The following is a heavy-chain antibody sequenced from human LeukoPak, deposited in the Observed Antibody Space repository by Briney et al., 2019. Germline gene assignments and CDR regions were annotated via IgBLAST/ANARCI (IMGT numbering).Heavy chain of an antibody. D-gene: IGHD6-6*01. Sequence: PGGSLRLSCAASGFTFAGYAMTWGRRAPGKGLEWVSLISGSGGSTYYADVVNARFTISRDNSKHALSLRMNSLRAADTPVYYCAHWRSSGPFDYWGQGTLVTVSS. CDR1: GFTFAGYA. CDR3: AHWRSSGPFDY. J-gene: IGHJ4*02. CDR2: ISGSGGST. V-gene: IGHV3-23*01.